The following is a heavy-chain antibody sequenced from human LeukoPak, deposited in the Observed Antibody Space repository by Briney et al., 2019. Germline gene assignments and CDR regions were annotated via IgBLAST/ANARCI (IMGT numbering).Heavy chain of an antibody. CDR2: ISAVSTYI. J-gene: IGHJ6*03. V-gene: IGHV3-21*01. D-gene: IGHD6-6*01. CDR3: ARGGIAGRPVYYYYMDV. Sequence: PGVSVRLSCAASGFTFSSYTIHWVRQAPGKGLEWVSSISAVSTYIYYADSVKGRFTISRDNVEKAAYLELSGLTAHDTAIYYCARGGIAGRPVYYYYMDVWGKGTTVTVSS. CDR1: GFTFSSYT.